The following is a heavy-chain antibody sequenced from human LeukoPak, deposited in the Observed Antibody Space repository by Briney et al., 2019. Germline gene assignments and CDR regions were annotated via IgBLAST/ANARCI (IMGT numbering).Heavy chain of an antibody. CDR1: GGTFSSYA. D-gene: IGHD5-24*01. Sequence: ASVKVSCKASGGTFSSYAISWVRQAPGQGLEWMGGIIPIFGTANYAQKFQGRVTMTRDTSTSTVYMELSSLRSEDTAVYYCARTTGDGYDLTLNWFDPWGQGTLVTVSS. CDR2: IIPIFGTA. J-gene: IGHJ5*02. V-gene: IGHV1-69*05. CDR3: ARTTGDGYDLTLNWFDP.